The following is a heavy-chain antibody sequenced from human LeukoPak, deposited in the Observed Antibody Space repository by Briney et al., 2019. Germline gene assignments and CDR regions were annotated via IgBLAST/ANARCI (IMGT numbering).Heavy chain of an antibody. CDR3: TRLSKGRYFDYIFDY. D-gene: IGHD3-9*01. CDR1: GGSVSSTEFY. Sequence: SETLSLTCTVSGGSVSSTEFYWGWIRQPPRKGLQWVGNIYYSGSTYYNPSLTGRVTMSVDTSKNQFSLKMPSVTAADTAVYYCTRLSKGRYFDYIFDYWGQGSLVTVSS. V-gene: IGHV4-39*01. J-gene: IGHJ4*02. CDR2: IYYSGST.